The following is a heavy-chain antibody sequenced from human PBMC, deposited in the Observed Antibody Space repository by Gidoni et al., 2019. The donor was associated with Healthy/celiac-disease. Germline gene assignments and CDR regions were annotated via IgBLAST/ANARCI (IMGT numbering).Heavy chain of an antibody. CDR3: ARSGPLTGTDYYYGMDV. D-gene: IGHD1-20*01. V-gene: IGHV1-2*04. Sequence: QVQLVQSGAEVKKPGASVKVSFKASGYTFTGYYMHWVRQAPGQGLEWMGWINPNSGGTNYAQKFQGWVTMTRDTSISTAYMELSRLRSDDTAVYYCARSGPLTGTDYYYGMDVWGQGTTVTVSS. CDR2: INPNSGGT. J-gene: IGHJ6*02. CDR1: GYTFTGYY.